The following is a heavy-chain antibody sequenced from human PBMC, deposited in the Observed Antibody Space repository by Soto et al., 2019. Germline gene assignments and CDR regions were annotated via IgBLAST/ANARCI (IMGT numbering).Heavy chain of an antibody. V-gene: IGHV3-23*01. J-gene: IGHJ6*02. D-gene: IGHD3-10*01. Sequence: GGSLRLSCAASGFTFSSYAMSWVRQAPGKGLEWVSAISGSGGSTYYADSVKGRFTISRDNSKNTLYLQMNSLRAEDTAVYYCAKDPVRRVRGVDPIVYGMDVWGQGTTVTVSS. CDR1: GFTFSSYA. CDR3: AKDPVRRVRGVDPIVYGMDV. CDR2: ISGSGGST.